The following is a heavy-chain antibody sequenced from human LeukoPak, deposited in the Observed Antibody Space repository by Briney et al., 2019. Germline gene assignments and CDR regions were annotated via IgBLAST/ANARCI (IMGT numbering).Heavy chain of an antibody. D-gene: IGHD6-19*01. CDR2: IKSDGAGT. CDR3: ARVPGIAVPSP. CDR1: GFSFSSFW. J-gene: IGHJ5*02. V-gene: IGHV3-74*01. Sequence: PGGSLRLSCAASGFSFSSFWMHWVRQAPGKGLVWVSGIKSDGAGTSYVDSVKGRFTISRDNAKNSLYLQMNSLRAEDTAVYYCARVPGIAVPSPWGQGTLVTVSS.